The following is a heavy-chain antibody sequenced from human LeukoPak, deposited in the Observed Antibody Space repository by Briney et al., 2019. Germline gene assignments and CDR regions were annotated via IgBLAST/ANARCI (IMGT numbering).Heavy chain of an antibody. CDR2: INHSGST. CDR1: GGSFSTYY. D-gene: IGHD3-9*01. CDR3: ARLSDIHYDILTAYYSGYFDY. J-gene: IGHJ4*02. Sequence: SETLSLTCAVYGGSFSTYYWSWIRQPPGKGLEWIGEINHSGSTNYNPSLKSRLTISVDASKKQFSLKLSSATAADTAMYYCARLSDIHYDILTAYYSGYFDYWGRGTLVTVSS. V-gene: IGHV4-34*01.